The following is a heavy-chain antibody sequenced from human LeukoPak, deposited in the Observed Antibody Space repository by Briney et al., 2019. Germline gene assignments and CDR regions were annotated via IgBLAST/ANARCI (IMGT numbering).Heavy chain of an antibody. CDR2: ISAYNGNT. CDR1: GYTFTSYG. V-gene: IGHV1-18*04. D-gene: IGHD3-16*02. J-gene: IGHJ6*04. CDR3: ARVRYYDYVWGSYPYGMDV. Sequence: GALVKVSCKASGYTFTSYGISWVRQAPGQGLEWMGWISAYNGNTNYAQKLQGRVTMTTDTSTSTAYMELRSLRSDDTAVYYCARVRYYDYVWGSYPYGMDVWGKGTTVTVSS.